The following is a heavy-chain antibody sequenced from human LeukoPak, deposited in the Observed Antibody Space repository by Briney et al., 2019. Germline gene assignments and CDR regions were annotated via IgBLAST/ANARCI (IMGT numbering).Heavy chain of an antibody. D-gene: IGHD6-19*01. CDR3: ARDSSGFFDY. CDR2: IYYSGST. V-gene: IGHV4-59*01. Sequence: SETLSLTCTVSGGSISSYYWSWIRQPPGKGLEWIGYIYYSGSTNYNPSLKSRVTISVDTSKNQFSLKLSSVTAADTAVYYCARDSSGFFDYWGQGTLVTVSS. CDR1: GGSISSYY. J-gene: IGHJ4*02.